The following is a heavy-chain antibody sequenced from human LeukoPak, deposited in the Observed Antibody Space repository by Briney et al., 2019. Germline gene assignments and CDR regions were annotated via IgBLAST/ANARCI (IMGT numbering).Heavy chain of an antibody. J-gene: IGHJ4*02. CDR3: VKERGSGWTSFGF. V-gene: IGHV3-9*01. CDR1: GLTFNEYA. D-gene: IGHD6-19*01. CDR2: ISWNRASI. Sequence: PGGSPRLSCAASGLTFNEYAMHWVRQAPGKGLEWVSSISWNRASIYYADSVKGRFTISKDNAKNSLYLQMNSLRAEDTALYYCVKERGSGWTSFGFWGQGTLVTVSS.